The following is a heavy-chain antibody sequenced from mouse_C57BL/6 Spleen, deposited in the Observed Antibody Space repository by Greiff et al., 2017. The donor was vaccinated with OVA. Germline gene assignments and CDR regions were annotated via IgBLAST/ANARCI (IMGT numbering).Heavy chain of an antibody. CDR2: ISYDGSN. CDR1: GYSITSGYY. J-gene: IGHJ2*01. V-gene: IGHV3-6*01. CDR3: ATYGNLDYFDY. Sequence: EVKLVESGPGLVKPSQSLSLTCSVTGYSITSGYYWNWIRQFPGNKLEWMGYISYDGSNNYNPSLKNRISITRDTSKNQFFLKLNSVTTEDTATYYCATYGNLDYFDYWGQGTTLTVSS. D-gene: IGHD2-1*01.